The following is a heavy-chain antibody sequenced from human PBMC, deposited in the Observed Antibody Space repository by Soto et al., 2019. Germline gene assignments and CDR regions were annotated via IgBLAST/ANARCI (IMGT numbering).Heavy chain of an antibody. CDR2: MNPNSGNT. Sequence: QVQLVQSGAEVKKPGASVKVSCKASGYTFTSYDINWVRQATGQGLEWMGWMNPNSGNTVYAQKFQGRVTMTRNTYMITAYVKLSSLRSEDTAVDYCARERSYGLDYWGQGTLVTVSS. CDR1: GYTFTSYD. CDR3: ARERSYGLDY. J-gene: IGHJ4*02. V-gene: IGHV1-8*01. D-gene: IGHD4-17*01.